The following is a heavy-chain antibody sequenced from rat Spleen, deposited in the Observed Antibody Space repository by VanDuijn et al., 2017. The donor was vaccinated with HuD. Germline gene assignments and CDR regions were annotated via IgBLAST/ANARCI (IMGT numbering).Heavy chain of an antibody. J-gene: IGHJ3*01. V-gene: IGHV5-19*01. Sequence: EVQLVESGGDLVQPGRSLKLSCAASGFTFNNYAMHWVRQAPKKGLEWVASIRNDAFRTYYRDSVRGRFTISRDNAKSTLYLQMDSLRSEDTATYYCTSHGTRVSRFAYWGQGTLVTVSS. CDR1: GFTFNNYA. CDR3: TSHGTRVSRFAY. D-gene: IGHD1-4*01. CDR2: IRNDAFRT.